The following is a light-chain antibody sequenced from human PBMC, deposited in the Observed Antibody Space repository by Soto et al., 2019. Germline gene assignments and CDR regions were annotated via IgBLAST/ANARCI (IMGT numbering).Light chain of an antibody. CDR1: QSVDSN. CDR3: QQYNNWPPWT. CDR2: AAS. Sequence: EIVMTQSPATLSVSPGERATLSCRASQSVDSNLAWYQQKPGQAPRLLIYAASTRATGIPARFSGSGSGTEFILTISSLQSEDFAVYYCQQYNNWPPWTFGQGTKVELK. J-gene: IGKJ1*01. V-gene: IGKV3-15*01.